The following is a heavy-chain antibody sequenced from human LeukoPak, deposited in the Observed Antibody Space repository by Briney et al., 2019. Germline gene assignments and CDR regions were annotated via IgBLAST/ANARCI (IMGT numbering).Heavy chain of an antibody. CDR1: GGSISSSSYF. D-gene: IGHD5-24*01. CDR2: IGISSGNT. V-gene: IGHV3-11*06. CDR3: ARDYKYAFDN. J-gene: IGHJ4*02. Sequence: LSLTCTVSGGSISSSSYFWGWVRQAAGKGLEWISYIGISSGNTKYADSVKGRFTISGDKAKNSLYLQMNSLRVEDTAVYYCARDYKYAFDNWGQGTLVTVSS.